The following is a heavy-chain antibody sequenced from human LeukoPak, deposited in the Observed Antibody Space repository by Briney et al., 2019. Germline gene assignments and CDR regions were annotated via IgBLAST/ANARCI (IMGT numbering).Heavy chain of an antibody. CDR3: VTQQLAPP. V-gene: IGHV3-7*01. D-gene: IGHD5-24*01. CDR1: GFTFSNYW. Sequence: GGSLRLSCAASGFTFSNYWMSWVRQAPGKGREWVANIKEDGSIEEYVDSVKGRFTVSREKAKNSLSLQMNSMRAEDTAVYYCVTQQLAPPWGQGTLVTVSS. CDR2: IKEDGSIE. J-gene: IGHJ5*02.